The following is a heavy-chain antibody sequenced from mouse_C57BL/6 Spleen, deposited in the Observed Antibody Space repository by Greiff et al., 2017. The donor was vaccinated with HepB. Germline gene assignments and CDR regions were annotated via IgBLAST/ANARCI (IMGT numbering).Heavy chain of an antibody. CDR1: GYTFTSYW. J-gene: IGHJ3*01. D-gene: IGHD2-4*01. Sequence: VQLQQPGTELVKPGASVKLSCKASGYTFTSYWMHWVKQRPGQGLEWIGNINPSNGGTNYNEKFKSKATLTVDKSSSTAYMQLSSLTSEDSAVYYCARWGGYYDYDAWFAYWGQGTLVTVSA. CDR2: INPSNGGT. CDR3: ARWGGYYDYDAWFAY. V-gene: IGHV1-53*01.